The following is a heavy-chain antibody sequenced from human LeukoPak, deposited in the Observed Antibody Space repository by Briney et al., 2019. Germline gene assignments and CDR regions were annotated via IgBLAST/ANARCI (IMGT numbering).Heavy chain of an antibody. D-gene: IGHD3-16*01. CDR3: ARLLPWGGYIDY. CDR2: IYHSGST. J-gene: IGHJ4*02. CDR1: GGSISSGGYS. Sequence: SETLSLTCAVSGGSISSGGYSWSWTRQPPGKGLEWIGYIYHSGSTYYNPSLKSRVTISVDRSKNQFSLKLSSVTAADTAVYYCARLLPWGGYIDYWGQGTLVTVSS. V-gene: IGHV4-30-2*01.